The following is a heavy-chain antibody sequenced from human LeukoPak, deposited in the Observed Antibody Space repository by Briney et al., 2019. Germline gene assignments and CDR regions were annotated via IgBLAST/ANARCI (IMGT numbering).Heavy chain of an antibody. CDR3: TNFQTVGVKPFEH. J-gene: IGHJ5*02. CDR2: ISPDSNFI. V-gene: IGHV3-21*01. Sequence: PGGSLRLSCAGSGFTFSIDGMNWVRQAPGKGLGWVSSISPDSNFIYQADSVKGRFTISRDNAKNSLYLQMEGLRVEDTAVYYCTNFQTVGVKPFEHWGQGTLVTVSS. CDR1: GFTFSIDG. D-gene: IGHD1-26*01.